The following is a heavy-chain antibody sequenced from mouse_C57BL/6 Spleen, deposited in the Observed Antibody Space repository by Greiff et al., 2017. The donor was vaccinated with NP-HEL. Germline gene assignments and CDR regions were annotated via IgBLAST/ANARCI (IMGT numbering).Heavy chain of an antibody. J-gene: IGHJ3*01. CDR1: GFTFSSYA. CDR2: ISDGGSYT. CDR3: ARGYDEGFAY. Sequence: DVMLVESGGGLVKPGGSLKLSCAASGFTFSSYAMSWVRQTPEKRLEWVATISDGGSYTYYPDNVKGRFTISRDNAKNNLYLQMSHLKSEDTAMYYCARGYDEGFAYWGQGTLVTVSA. V-gene: IGHV5-4*03. D-gene: IGHD2-2*01.